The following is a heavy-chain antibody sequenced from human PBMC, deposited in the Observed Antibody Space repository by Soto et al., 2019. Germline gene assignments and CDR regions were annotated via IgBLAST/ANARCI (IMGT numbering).Heavy chain of an antibody. D-gene: IGHD3-3*01. CDR3: ARVWAGRYYDVWSKYYYYYMDV. CDR2: IYSGGST. CDR1: GFTVSSNY. Sequence: EVQLVESGGGLVQPGGSLRLSCAASGFTVSSNYMSWVRQAPGKGLECVSVIYSGGSTYYADSVKGRFTISRHNSKNAIYLQMNSLRAEDTAVYYCARVWAGRYYDVWSKYYYYYMDVWGKGTTLTVSS. J-gene: IGHJ6*03. V-gene: IGHV3-53*04.